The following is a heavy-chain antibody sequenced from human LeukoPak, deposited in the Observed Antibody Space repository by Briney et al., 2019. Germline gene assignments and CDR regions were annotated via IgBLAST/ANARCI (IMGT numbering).Heavy chain of an antibody. CDR1: GGSISSYY. J-gene: IGHJ4*02. CDR3: ASGRYFDWLLDY. V-gene: IGHV4-59*01. D-gene: IGHD3-9*01. CDR2: IYYSGST. Sequence: PSETLSPTCTVSGGSISSYYWSWIRQPPGKGLEWIGYIYYSGSTNYNPSLKSRVTISVDTSKNQFSLKLSSVTAADTAVYYCASGRYFDWLLDYWGQGTLVTVSS.